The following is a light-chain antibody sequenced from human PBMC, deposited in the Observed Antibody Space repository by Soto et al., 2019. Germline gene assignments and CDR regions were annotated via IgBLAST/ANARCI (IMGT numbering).Light chain of an antibody. CDR2: KAS. CDR3: QHYDNSPWT. J-gene: IGKJ1*01. V-gene: IGKV1-5*03. CDR1: QSVNSW. Sequence: DIQMTQSPSTLSASVGDRVTITCLASQSVNSWVAWYQQKPGRAPKVLIHKASSLESGVPSRFSGSGSATEFTLTISSLQPDDFATYYCQHYDNSPWTFGQGTKVEIK.